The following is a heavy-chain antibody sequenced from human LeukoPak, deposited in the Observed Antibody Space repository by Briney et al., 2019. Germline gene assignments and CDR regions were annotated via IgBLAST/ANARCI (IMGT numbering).Heavy chain of an antibody. CDR1: GFTVSDYA. V-gene: IGHV3-23*01. CDR2: ISGGSSGST. CDR3: AKDHAHPPVVPH. J-gene: IGHJ4*02. Sequence: GGSLRLSCAASGFTVSDYAMSWVRQAPGEGLEWGSVISGGSSGSTYYAGSVTGRFTVSRDNSKNTVDLQMNNLRVDDPAVYYCAKDHAHPPVVPHWGEETLVSVS. D-gene: IGHD2-15*01.